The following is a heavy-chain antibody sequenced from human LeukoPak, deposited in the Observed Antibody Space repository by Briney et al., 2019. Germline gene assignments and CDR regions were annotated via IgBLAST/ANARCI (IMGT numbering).Heavy chain of an antibody. V-gene: IGHV3-21*01. CDR1: GFTFNRYN. Sequence: GGSLRLSCAASGFTFNRYNMNWVRQAPGKGLEWVSSISTSSSYIYYADSVRGRFTISKDNSKNTLYLQINSLRTEDTAVYDCAKDSGYTSSWYFGDYWGQGTLVTVSS. J-gene: IGHJ4*02. D-gene: IGHD6-13*01. CDR3: AKDSGYTSSWYFGDY. CDR2: ISTSSSYI.